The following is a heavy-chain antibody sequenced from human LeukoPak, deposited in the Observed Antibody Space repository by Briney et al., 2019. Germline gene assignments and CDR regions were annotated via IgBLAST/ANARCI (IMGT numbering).Heavy chain of an antibody. J-gene: IGHJ4*02. CDR3: ARQEARNYYYEGLDY. Sequence: GGSLRLSCVASGFSFSGYAIHWVRQAPGKGLEWVALISYNGGRKDYADSVKGRFTIHRDNSKNTVYLHMNSLRPDDTAIYFCARQEARNYYYEGLDYWGQGNLVTVSS. CDR1: GFSFSGYA. D-gene: IGHD3-22*01. V-gene: IGHV3-30*04. CDR2: ISYNGGRK.